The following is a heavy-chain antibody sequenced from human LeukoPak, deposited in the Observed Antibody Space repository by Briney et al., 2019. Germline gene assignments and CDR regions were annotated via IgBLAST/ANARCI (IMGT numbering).Heavy chain of an antibody. CDR3: ARSEMGYYNYYMDV. J-gene: IGHJ6*03. CDR1: GFTSSSYS. V-gene: IGHV3-21*01. CDR2: ISSSSSYI. Sequence: GGSLRLSCAASGFTSSSYSMNWVRQAPGKGLEWVSFISSSSSYIYYADSVKGRFTISRDNAKNSLYLQMNSLRAEDTAVYYCARSEMGYYNYYMDVWGKGTTVTISS. D-gene: IGHD5-24*01.